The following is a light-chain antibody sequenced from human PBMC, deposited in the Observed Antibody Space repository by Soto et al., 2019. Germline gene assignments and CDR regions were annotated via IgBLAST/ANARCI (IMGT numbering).Light chain of an antibody. CDR2: GSS. V-gene: IGKV3D-20*02. J-gene: IGKJ1*01. CDR1: QSVSNNY. Sequence: EVVLTQSPGTLSLSPGERATLSCRASQSVSNNYFAWYQQKPGQAPRLLIFGSSDRATGVPDRFSGSGSGTDFTLTISRLEPEDFAVYYCQQRSNWPPTFGQGTKVEIK. CDR3: QQRSNWPPT.